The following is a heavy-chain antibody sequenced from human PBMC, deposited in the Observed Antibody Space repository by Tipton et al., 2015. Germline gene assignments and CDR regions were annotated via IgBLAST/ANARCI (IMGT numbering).Heavy chain of an antibody. D-gene: IGHD2-15*01. CDR1: GFSISSTNYY. V-gene: IGHV4-39*07. CDR2: IYYSGNT. Sequence: TLSLTCTVSGFSISSTNYYWGWIRQPPGKGLEWVGSIYYSGNTNYNPSLKSRVTMSVDTSKNQFSLKLTSVNAADTAVYYCARGGNNWFDPWGQGTLVTVSS. CDR3: ARGGNNWFDP. J-gene: IGHJ5*02.